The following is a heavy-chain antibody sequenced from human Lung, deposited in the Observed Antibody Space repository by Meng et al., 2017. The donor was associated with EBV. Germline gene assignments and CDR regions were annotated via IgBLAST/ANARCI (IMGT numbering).Heavy chain of an antibody. Sequence: QGQRPVAGPSIMKPSEPLSLTATVSGGSFNSNYWHGIRQPAGKGLEWIGRFHASGGTKYNPSHRSRVTMSVDMSKSQLSLHLNSVTAADTVVYYCAADPLLDDYGNSFDYWGQGTLVTVSS. V-gene: IGHV4-4*07. D-gene: IGHD4-11*01. J-gene: IGHJ4*02. CDR3: AADPLLDDYGNSFDY. CDR2: FHASGGT. CDR1: GGSFNSNY.